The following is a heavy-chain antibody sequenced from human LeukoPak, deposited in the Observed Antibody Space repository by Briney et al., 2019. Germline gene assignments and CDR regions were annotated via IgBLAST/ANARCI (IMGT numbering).Heavy chain of an antibody. V-gene: IGHV1-18*01. J-gene: IGHJ3*02. Sequence: GASVKVSCKASGYTFTSYGISWVRQAPGQGLEWMGWISAYNGNTNYAQKLQGRVTMTTDTSTSTAYVELSSLRSDDTAVYYCARYSAWTTMKAFDIWGQGTMVTVSS. D-gene: IGHD4-17*01. CDR1: GYTFTSYG. CDR2: ISAYNGNT. CDR3: ARYSAWTTMKAFDI.